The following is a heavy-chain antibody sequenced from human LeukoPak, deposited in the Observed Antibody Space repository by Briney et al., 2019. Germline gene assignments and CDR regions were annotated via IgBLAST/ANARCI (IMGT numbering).Heavy chain of an antibody. J-gene: IGHJ4*02. CDR3: VRTPPNWGADF. D-gene: IGHD7-27*01. V-gene: IGHV1-8*01. CDR1: GYTFTIYD. Sequence: EASVKVSCKASGYTFTIYDINWMRQATGQGLEWMGWMSPNSGNTGYAQKFQGRVTMTRDTSTGTAYLELSSLRSEDSAVYYCVRTPPNWGADFWGQGTLVTVSS. CDR2: MSPNSGNT.